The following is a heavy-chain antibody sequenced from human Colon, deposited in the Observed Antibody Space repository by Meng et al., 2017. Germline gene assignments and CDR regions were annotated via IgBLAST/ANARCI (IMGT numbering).Heavy chain of an antibody. CDR2: MNPNSGNT. CDR1: GYTFTSYD. V-gene: IGHV1-8*01. D-gene: IGHD1-1*01. CDR3: ARRTQATGTALGY. J-gene: IGHJ4*02. Sequence: QVQLAQSGAEVKKPGASVKCSCKASGYTFTSYDLNWVRQATVQGLEWVGWMNPNSGNTGVEQKFQDRITMTRNTSITTAYMELSSLISEDTAVYYCARRTQATGTALGYWGQGTLVTVSS.